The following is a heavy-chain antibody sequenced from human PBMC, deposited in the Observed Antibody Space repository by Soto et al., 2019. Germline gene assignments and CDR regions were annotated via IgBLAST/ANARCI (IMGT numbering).Heavy chain of an antibody. Sequence: QVQLVESGGGLVKPGGSLRLSCAASGFTFSDYYMSWIRQAPGKGLEWVSYISGSSTYTNYADSVRGRFTISRDNAKHSLYLHMNSLRAEDTAVYYCARRYNWNIFDYWGQGALVTVSS. J-gene: IGHJ4*02. CDR3: ARRYNWNIFDY. CDR2: ISGSSTYT. CDR1: GFTFSDYY. D-gene: IGHD1-1*01. V-gene: IGHV3-11*05.